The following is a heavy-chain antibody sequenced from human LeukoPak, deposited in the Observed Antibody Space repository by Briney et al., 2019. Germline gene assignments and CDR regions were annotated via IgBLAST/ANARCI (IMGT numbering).Heavy chain of an antibody. CDR2: INTDGSST. J-gene: IGHJ4*02. V-gene: IGHV3-74*01. D-gene: IGHD3-16*01. Sequence: QPGGSLRLSCAASGFTFSSYWMHWVRQAPGKGLVWVSRINTDGSSTSYADSVKGRFTTSRDNARNSPYLQMNSLRAEDTAVYYCARDSVYGGDPNYFDYWGQGTLVTVSS. CDR3: ARDSVYGGDPNYFDY. CDR1: GFTFSSYW.